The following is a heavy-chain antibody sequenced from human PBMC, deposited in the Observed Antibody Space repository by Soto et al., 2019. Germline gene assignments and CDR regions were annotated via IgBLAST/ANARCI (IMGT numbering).Heavy chain of an antibody. CDR2: ISSSSSYI. CDR1: GFTFGGYS. CDR3: ARTDIVVVPAAIHY. V-gene: IGHV3-21*01. D-gene: IGHD2-2*01. Sequence: GGSLRLSCAASGFTFGGYSMNWVRQAPGKGLEWVSSISSSSSYIYYADSVKGRFTISRDNAKNSLYLQMNSLRAEDTAVYYCARTDIVVVPAAIHYWGQGTLVTVSS. J-gene: IGHJ4*02.